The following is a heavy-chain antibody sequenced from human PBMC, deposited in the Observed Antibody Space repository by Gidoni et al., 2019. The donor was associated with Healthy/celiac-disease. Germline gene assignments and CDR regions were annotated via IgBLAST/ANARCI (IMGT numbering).Heavy chain of an antibody. D-gene: IGHD3-22*01. Sequence: EVQLVETGGGLIQPGGSLRLSCAASVFTVSSNYMSWVRQAPGKGLEWVSVIYSGGSTYYADSVKGRFTISRDNAKNTLYLQMNSLRAEDTAVYYCATTYYYDSSGSGFGGRYVWGQGTTVTVSS. CDR1: VFTVSSNY. CDR3: ATTYYYDSSGSGFGGRYV. CDR2: IYSGGST. J-gene: IGHJ6*02. V-gene: IGHV3-53*02.